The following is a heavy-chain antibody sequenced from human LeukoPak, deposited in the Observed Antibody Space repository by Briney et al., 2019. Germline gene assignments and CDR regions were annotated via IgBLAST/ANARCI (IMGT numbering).Heavy chain of an antibody. D-gene: IGHD1-26*01. J-gene: IGHJ6*02. CDR3: ARDQKVGATPYFGMDV. V-gene: IGHV3-30*03. Sequence: PGGSLRLSCAASGFTFSNYAMHWVRQAPGKGLEWVALISYDVSNKYYADSVKGRFTISRDNSKNTLYLQMNSLRSEDTAVYYCARDQKVGATPYFGMDVWGQGTTVTVSS. CDR1: GFTFSNYA. CDR2: ISYDVSNK.